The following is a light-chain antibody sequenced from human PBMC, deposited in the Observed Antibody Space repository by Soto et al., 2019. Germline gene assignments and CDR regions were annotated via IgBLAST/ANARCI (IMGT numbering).Light chain of an antibody. Sequence: DVQMTQSPSALSASVGDRVTITCRASQSISTYLNWYQHKPGKAPKLLIYAASRLHSGVPSRFSASGSGTEFTLGISSLQPEDFATYYCQQYNGLPTWTFGQGTKVEMK. CDR1: QSISTY. J-gene: IGKJ1*01. V-gene: IGKV1-39*01. CDR2: AAS. CDR3: QQYNGLPTWT.